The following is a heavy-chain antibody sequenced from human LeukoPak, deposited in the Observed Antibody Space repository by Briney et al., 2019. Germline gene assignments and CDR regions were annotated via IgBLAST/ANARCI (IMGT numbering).Heavy chain of an antibody. V-gene: IGHV4-34*01. D-gene: IGHD3-10*01. Sequence: SETLSLTCAVYGGSFSGYYWSWIRQPPGKGLEWIGEINHSGSTNYNPSLKSRVTISVDTSKNQFSLKPSSVTAADTAVYYCARKGFGSGSYSYWGQGTLVTVSS. J-gene: IGHJ4*02. CDR3: ARKGFGSGSYSY. CDR1: GGSFSGYY. CDR2: INHSGST.